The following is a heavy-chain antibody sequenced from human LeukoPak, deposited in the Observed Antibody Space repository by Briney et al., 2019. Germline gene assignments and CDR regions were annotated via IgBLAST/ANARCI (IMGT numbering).Heavy chain of an antibody. Sequence: ASVKVSCKASGYTFTSYDINWVRQATGQGLEWMGWMDPNSGNTGYAQKFQGRVTMTRNTSISTAYMELSSLRSEDTAVYYCARGLGELLWFGESTNDYWGQGTLVTVSS. CDR3: ARGLGELLWFGESTNDY. CDR2: MDPNSGNT. V-gene: IGHV1-8*01. D-gene: IGHD3-10*01. CDR1: GYTFTSYD. J-gene: IGHJ4*02.